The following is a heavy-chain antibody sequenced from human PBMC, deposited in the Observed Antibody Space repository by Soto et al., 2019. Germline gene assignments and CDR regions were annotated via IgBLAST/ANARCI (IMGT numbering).Heavy chain of an antibody. CDR3: ARDHYYGSGSYYNPSYNWFDP. CDR1: GYTFTSYA. V-gene: IGHV1-3*01. CDR2: INAGNGNT. Sequence: QVQLVQSGAEVKKPGASVKVSCKASGYTFTSYAMHWVRQAPGQRLEWMGWINAGNGNTKNSQQFQGRVTITRDTSASTAYMELSSLRSEDTAVYYCARDHYYGSGSYYNPSYNWFDPWGQGTLVTVSS. J-gene: IGHJ5*02. D-gene: IGHD3-10*01.